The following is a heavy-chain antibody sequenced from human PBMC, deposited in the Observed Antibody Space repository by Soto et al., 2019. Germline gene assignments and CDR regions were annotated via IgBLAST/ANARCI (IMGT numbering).Heavy chain of an antibody. CDR2: IIPILGIA. D-gene: IGHD3-3*02. CDR1: GGTFSSYT. V-gene: IGHV1-69*04. CDR3: ARDKDRPQLGGNYYYIMDV. J-gene: IGHJ6*02. Sequence: ASVKVSCKASGGTFSSYTISWVRQAPGQGLEWMGRIIPILGIADYAQKFQDRVTITADESTSTAYLELRSLSSEDTAIYYCARDKDRPQLGGNYYYIMDVWGQGTTVTVSS.